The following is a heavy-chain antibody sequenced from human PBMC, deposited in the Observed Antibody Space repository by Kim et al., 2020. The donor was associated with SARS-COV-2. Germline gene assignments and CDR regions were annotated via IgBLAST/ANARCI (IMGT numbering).Heavy chain of an antibody. V-gene: IGHV4-39*01. CDR3: ARRPQLYSYGSGNAFDI. D-gene: IGHD5-18*01. J-gene: IGHJ3*02. CDR1: GGSISSSSYY. CDR2: IYYSGST. Sequence: SETLSLTCTVSGGSISSSSYYWGWIRQPPGKGLEWIGSIYYSGSTYYNPSLKSRVTISVDTSKNQFSLKLSSVTAADTAVYYCARRPQLYSYGSGNAFDIWGQGTMVTVSS.